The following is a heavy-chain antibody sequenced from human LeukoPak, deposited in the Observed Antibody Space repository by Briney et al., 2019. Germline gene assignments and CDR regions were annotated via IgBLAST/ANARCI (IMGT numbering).Heavy chain of an antibody. CDR1: GFTLSSYW. D-gene: IGHD6-19*01. CDR2: IKQDGSLN. V-gene: IGHV3-7*03. J-gene: IGHJ4*02. CDR3: AKAASGLHSGKFDY. Sequence: GGSLRLSCAASGFTLSSYWMSWVRQAPGKGLEWVANIKQDGSLNFYLDSVKGRFTISRDNARNSLYLQMNSLRAEDTAVYYCAKAASGLHSGKFDYWGQGTLVTVSS.